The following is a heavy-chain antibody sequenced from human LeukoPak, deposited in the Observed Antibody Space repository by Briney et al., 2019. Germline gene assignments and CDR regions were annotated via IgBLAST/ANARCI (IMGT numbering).Heavy chain of an antibody. CDR1: GGSISSYY. J-gene: IGHJ4*02. V-gene: IGHV4-59*01. D-gene: IGHD5-18*01. CDR3: ARAGRAYSYGPFDY. CDR2: IYYSGST. Sequence: PSEXLSXTCTVSGGSISSYYWSWIRQPPGKGLEWIGYIYYSGSTNYNPSLKSRVTISVDTSKNQFSLKLSSVTAADTAVYYCARAGRAYSYGPFDYWGQGTLVTVSS.